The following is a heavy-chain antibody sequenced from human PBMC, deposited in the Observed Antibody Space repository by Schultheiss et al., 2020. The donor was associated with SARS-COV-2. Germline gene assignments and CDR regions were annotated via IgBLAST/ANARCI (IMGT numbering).Heavy chain of an antibody. CDR2: ISSSSSYI. D-gene: IGHD2-15*01. V-gene: IGHV3-21*01. J-gene: IGHJ4*02. CDR3: ATWTCGGGSCYNDY. CDR1: GFTFSIYS. Sequence: GGSLRISCAASGFTFSIYSMNWVRQAPGKGLECVSSISSSSSYIYYADSVKGRFTISRDNAKNSLYLQMNSLRAEDTAVYYCATWTCGGGSCYNDYWGQGTLVTVSS.